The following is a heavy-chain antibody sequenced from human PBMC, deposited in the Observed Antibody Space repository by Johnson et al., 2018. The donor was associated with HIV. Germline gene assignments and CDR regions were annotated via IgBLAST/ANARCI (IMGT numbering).Heavy chain of an antibody. CDR2: ISWNSGSI. V-gene: IGHV3-9*01. Sequence: VQVVESGGGLVQPGRSLRLSCAASGFTFDDYAMHWVRQAPGKGLEWVSGISWNSGSIGYADSVKGRFTISRDNAKNSLYLQMNSLRAEDTAVYYCAREGIVDAFDIWGQGTMVTVSS. CDR1: GFTFDDYA. J-gene: IGHJ3*02. CDR3: AREGIVDAFDI. D-gene: IGHD3-22*01.